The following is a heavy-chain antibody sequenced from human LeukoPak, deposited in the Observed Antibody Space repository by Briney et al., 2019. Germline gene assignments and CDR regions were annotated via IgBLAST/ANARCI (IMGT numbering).Heavy chain of an antibody. CDR2: ISSSSSYI. Sequence: GGSLRLSCASSGFTFSSYTMNWVRQAPGQGLEWVSSISSSSSYIYYADSVKGRFTISRDNAKNSLYLQMTSVRAEDTAVYYCARGSGYYYDSSGVDYWGQGTLVTVSS. J-gene: IGHJ4*02. D-gene: IGHD3-22*01. CDR3: ARGSGYYYDSSGVDY. V-gene: IGHV3-21*01. CDR1: GFTFSSYT.